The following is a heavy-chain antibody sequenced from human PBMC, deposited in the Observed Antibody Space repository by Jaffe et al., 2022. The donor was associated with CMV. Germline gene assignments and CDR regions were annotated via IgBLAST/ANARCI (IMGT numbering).Heavy chain of an antibody. V-gene: IGHV3-49*04. J-gene: IGHJ6*03. CDR2: IRSKTYGGTT. Sequence: EVQLVESGGALVQPGRSLRLSCTASGFTFGDYAMRWVRQAPGKGLEWVGFIRSKTYGGTTEYAASVKGRFTISRDDSKSIAYLQMNSLRTEDTAVYYCTRDLNYDSSGSYDYYYMDVWGKGTTVTVSS. CDR3: TRDLNYDSSGSYDYYYMDV. D-gene: IGHD3-22*01. CDR1: GFTFGDYA.